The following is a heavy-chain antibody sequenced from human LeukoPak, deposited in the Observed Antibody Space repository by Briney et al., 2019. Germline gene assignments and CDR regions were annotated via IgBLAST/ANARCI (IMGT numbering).Heavy chain of an antibody. D-gene: IGHD3-3*01. V-gene: IGHV4-4*09. J-gene: IGHJ6*03. Sequence: SETLSLTCTVPGGSISSYYWSWIRQPPGKGLEWIGYIYTSGSTNYNPSLKSRVTISVDTSKNQFSLKLSSVTAADTAVYYCARPHAYDFSYVDVWGKGTTVTVSS. CDR3: ARPHAYDFSYVDV. CDR2: IYTSGST. CDR1: GGSISSYY.